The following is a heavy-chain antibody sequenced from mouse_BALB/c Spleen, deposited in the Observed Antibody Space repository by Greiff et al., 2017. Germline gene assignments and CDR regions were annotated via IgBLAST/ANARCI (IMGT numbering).Heavy chain of an antibody. Sequence: EVHLVESGGGLVQPGGSRKLSCAASGFTFSSFGMHWVRQAPEKGLEWVAYISSGSSTIYYADTVKGRFTISRDNPKNTLFLQMTSLRSEDTAMYYCARSLGLGAMDYWGQGTSVTVSS. J-gene: IGHJ4*01. V-gene: IGHV5-17*02. CDR3: ARSLGLGAMDY. CDR1: GFTFSSFG. D-gene: IGHD4-1*01. CDR2: ISSGSSTI.